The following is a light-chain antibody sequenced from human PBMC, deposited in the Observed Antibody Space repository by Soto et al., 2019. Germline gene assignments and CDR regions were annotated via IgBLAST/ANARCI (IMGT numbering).Light chain of an antibody. V-gene: IGKV3-11*01. CDR3: QQRSNWPPRVT. CDR1: QSVSSY. Sequence: EIVLTQSPATLSLSPGERATLSCRASQSVSSYLAWYQQKPGQAPRLLIYDASNRATGIPARFSGSGSGTDVALTSGSLEPEDFAVYYCQQRSNWPPRVTFGPGTKVDIK. CDR2: DAS. J-gene: IGKJ3*01.